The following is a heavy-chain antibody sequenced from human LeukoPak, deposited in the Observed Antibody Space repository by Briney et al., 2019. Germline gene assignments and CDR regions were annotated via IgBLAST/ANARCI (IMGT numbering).Heavy chain of an antibody. J-gene: IGHJ3*02. CDR2: IYYSGST. Sequence: SETLSFTCSASGGSISRSSYFWGWIRQPPGKGLEWIGNIYYSGSTNYNPSLNSRVTISVDKSKNQFSLKLRSVTVADTAVYYCARREQWLQNAFDIWGQGTMVTVSS. V-gene: IGHV4-39*01. D-gene: IGHD6-19*01. CDR3: ARREQWLQNAFDI. CDR1: GGSISRSSYF.